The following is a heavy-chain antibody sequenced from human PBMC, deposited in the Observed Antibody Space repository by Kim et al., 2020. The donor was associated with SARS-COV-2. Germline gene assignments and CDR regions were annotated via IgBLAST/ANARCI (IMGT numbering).Heavy chain of an antibody. CDR3: AKERERYYFDY. D-gene: IGHD1-20*01. CDR2: ST. Sequence: STYYADSVKGRFTRFRDNSKNTLYLQINSLRAEDTAVYYCAKERERYYFDYWGQGTLVNVSS. J-gene: IGHJ4*02. V-gene: IGHV3-23*01.